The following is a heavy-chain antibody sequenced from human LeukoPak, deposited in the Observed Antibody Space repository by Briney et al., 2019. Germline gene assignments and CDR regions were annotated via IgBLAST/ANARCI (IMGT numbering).Heavy chain of an antibody. CDR3: ATINPNSGSYHPIVGPYYYYGMDV. Sequence: ASVKVSCKASGYTFTSYDFNWLRQATGQGPEWMGWMNPNSGATGYAQKFQGRVTMTRSASINTAYMELSSLRSEDTAVYYCATINPNSGSYHPIVGPYYYYGMDVWGQGTTVTVSS. V-gene: IGHV1-8*01. D-gene: IGHD1-26*01. CDR1: GYTFTSYD. J-gene: IGHJ6*02. CDR2: MNPNSGAT.